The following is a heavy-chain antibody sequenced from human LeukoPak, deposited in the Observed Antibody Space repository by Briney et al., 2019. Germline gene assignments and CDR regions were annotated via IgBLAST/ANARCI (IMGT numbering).Heavy chain of an antibody. D-gene: IGHD3-3*01. CDR2: ISYDGSNN. CDR1: GFTFSSYV. V-gene: IGHV3-30-3*01. Sequence: GGSLRLSCAASGFTFSSYVMHWVRQAPGKGLEWVAVISYDGSNNYYAASVKGRFTISRDNSKNTLYLQMSSLRAEDTAVYYCARDYPLRFLAWLSAIDYWGQGTLVTVSS. CDR3: ARDYPLRFLAWLSAIDY. J-gene: IGHJ4*02.